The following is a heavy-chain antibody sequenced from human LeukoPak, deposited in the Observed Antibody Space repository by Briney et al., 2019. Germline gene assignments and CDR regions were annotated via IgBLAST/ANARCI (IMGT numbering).Heavy chain of an antibody. Sequence: PSETLSLTCTVSGGSISSYYWSWIRQPPGKGLEWIGYLYYSGSTNYNPSLKSRVTISVDTSKNQFSLKLSSVTAADTAVYYCARGPNYVWGSYRYFDYWGQGTLVTVSS. V-gene: IGHV4-59*08. CDR2: LYYSGST. CDR3: ARGPNYVWGSYRYFDY. J-gene: IGHJ4*02. D-gene: IGHD3-16*02. CDR1: GGSISSYY.